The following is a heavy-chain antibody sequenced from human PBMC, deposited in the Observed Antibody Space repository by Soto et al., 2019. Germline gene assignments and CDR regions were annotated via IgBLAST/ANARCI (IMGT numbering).Heavy chain of an antibody. CDR3: ARGPWYYDFWSGYYRWFDP. D-gene: IGHD3-3*01. CDR2: IYYSGST. CDR1: GGSVSSGSYY. J-gene: IGHJ5*02. Sequence: SETLSLTCTVSGGSVSSGSYYWSWIRQPPGKGLEWIGYIYYSGSTNYNPSLKSRVTISVDTSKNQFSLKLSSVTAADTAVYYCARGPWYYDFWSGYYRWFDPWGQGTLVTVSS. V-gene: IGHV4-61*01.